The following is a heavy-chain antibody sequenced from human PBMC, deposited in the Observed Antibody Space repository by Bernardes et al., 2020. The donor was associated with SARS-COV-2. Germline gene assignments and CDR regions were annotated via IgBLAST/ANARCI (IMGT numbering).Heavy chain of an antibody. J-gene: IGHJ2*01. D-gene: IGHD6-13*01. V-gene: IGHV3-7*01. Sequence: RQAPGKGLEWVANIKQDGSEKYYVDSVKGRFTISRDNAKNSLYLQMNSLRAEDTAVYYCARVSGSSWYFDLWGRGTLVTVSS. CDR2: IKQDGSEK. CDR3: ARVSGSSWYFDL.